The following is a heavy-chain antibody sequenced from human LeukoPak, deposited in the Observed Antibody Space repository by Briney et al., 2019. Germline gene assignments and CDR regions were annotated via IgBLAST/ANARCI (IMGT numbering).Heavy chain of an antibody. CDR3: AKSTAMVTSFDY. J-gene: IGHJ4*02. D-gene: IGHD5-18*01. CDR2: ISGSGGST. CDR1: GFTFSSYA. Sequence: GGSLRLSCAASGFTFSSYAMSWVRQAPGKGLEWVSAISGSGGSTYYADSVKGRFTISRDNSKNTLYLQMNSLRAGDTAVYYCAKSTAMVTSFDYWGQGTLVTVSS. V-gene: IGHV3-23*01.